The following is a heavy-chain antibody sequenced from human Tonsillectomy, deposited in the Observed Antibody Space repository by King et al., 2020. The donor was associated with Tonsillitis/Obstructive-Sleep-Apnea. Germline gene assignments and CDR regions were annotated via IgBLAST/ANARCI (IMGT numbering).Heavy chain of an antibody. CDR3: ASRDFWSGYLAY. Sequence: VQLVQSGGGLIQPGGSLRLSCAASGFTVSSNYMSWVRQAPGKGLEWVYSVKGRFTISRDNSKNTLYFQMNSLRAEDTAVYYCASRDFWSGYLAYWGQGTLVTVSS. D-gene: IGHD3-3*01. V-gene: IGHV3-53*01. J-gene: IGHJ4*02. CDR1: GFTVSSNY.